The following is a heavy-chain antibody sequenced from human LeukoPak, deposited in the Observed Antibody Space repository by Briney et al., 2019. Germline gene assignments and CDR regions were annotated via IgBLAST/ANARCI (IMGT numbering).Heavy chain of an antibody. J-gene: IGHJ4*02. CDR2: IYYSGST. CDR1: GGSISSYY. V-gene: IGHV4-59*08. D-gene: IGHD5-12*01. Sequence: PSETLSLTCTVSGGSISSYYWSWIRQTPGKGLEWIGYIYYSGSTNYNPSLKSRVTISVDTSKNQFSLKLSSVTAADTAVYYCASSDIVATMAPFDYWGQGTLVTVSS. CDR3: ASSDIVATMAPFDY.